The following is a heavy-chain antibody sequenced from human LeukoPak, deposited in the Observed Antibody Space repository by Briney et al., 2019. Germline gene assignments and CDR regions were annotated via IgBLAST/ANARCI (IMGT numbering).Heavy chain of an antibody. V-gene: IGHV1-69*04. CDR2: IIPMVGIA. Sequence: SVKVSCKASGGPFSRNAISGVRQAPGQGLKGLERIIPMVGIATYAQKFQGRVTITEDRSTNTAYMELSSLRSEDTAVYYCARIQAVGVPVAIDAYYSYGMDVWGQGTTVTVSS. CDR1: GGPFSRNA. CDR3: ARIQAVGVPVAIDAYYSYGMDV. D-gene: IGHD2-2*02. J-gene: IGHJ6*02.